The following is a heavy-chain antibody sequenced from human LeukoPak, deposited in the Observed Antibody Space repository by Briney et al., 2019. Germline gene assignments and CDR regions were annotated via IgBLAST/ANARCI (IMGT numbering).Heavy chain of an antibody. D-gene: IGHD6-19*01. CDR3: AKDLRYSSGWYYYYYGMDV. CDR1: GFTFSSYA. V-gene: IGHV3-23*01. CDR2: ISGSGGST. J-gene: IGHJ6*02. Sequence: PGGSLRLSCAASGFTFSSYAMSWVSQAPGKGLEWVSAISGSGGSTYYADSVKGRFTISRDNSRNTLYLQMNSLRAEDKAVYYCAKDLRYSSGWYYYYYGMDVWGQGTTVTVSS.